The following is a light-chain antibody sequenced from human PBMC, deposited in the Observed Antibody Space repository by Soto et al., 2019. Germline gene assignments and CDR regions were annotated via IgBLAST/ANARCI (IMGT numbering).Light chain of an antibody. CDR3: SSYTSISTLYV. V-gene: IGLV2-14*01. Sequence: QSALTQPASVSGSPGQSITISCAGTSSDIGAYNYVSWYQHRPGKAPKLLIFEVNSRPAGLSNRFSGSKSGNTASLTISGLQAEDDADYYCSSYTSISTLYVFGTGTKVTVL. J-gene: IGLJ1*01. CDR2: EVN. CDR1: SSDIGAYNY.